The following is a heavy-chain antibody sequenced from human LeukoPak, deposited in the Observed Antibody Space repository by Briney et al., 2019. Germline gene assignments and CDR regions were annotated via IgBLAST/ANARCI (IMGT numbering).Heavy chain of an antibody. Sequence: ASVKVSCKASGGTFSSYAISWVRQAPGQGLEWMGGIIPIFGTPNYAQKFQGRVTITADESTSTAYMELSSLRSEDTAVYYCARVTMVRGVINWFDPWGQGTLVTVSS. CDR3: ARVTMVRGVINWFDP. CDR2: IIPIFGTP. V-gene: IGHV1-69*13. J-gene: IGHJ5*02. D-gene: IGHD3-10*01. CDR1: GGTFSSYA.